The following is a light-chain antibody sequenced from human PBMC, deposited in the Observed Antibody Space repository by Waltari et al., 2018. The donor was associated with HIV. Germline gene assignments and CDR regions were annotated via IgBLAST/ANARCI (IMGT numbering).Light chain of an antibody. V-gene: IGLV3-1*01. CDR2: EDV. J-gene: IGLJ2*01. CDR3: QAWDSHNVI. CDR1: KLGDKY. Sequence: SYELTQPPSVSVSPGQTAIITCSGDKLGDKYASWYQQRPGQSTVLVIYEDVKRPSGIPERFSGSNSGNTATLTISGTQAMDESDYYCQAWDSHNVIFGGGTKLTVL.